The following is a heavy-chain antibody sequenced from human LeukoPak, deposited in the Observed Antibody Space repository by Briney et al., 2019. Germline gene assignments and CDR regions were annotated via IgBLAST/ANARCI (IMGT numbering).Heavy chain of an antibody. CDR2: IYYSGST. CDR1: GGSISSSSYY. V-gene: IGHV4-39*01. CDR3: ARRGSSSSRYYYYYMDV. J-gene: IGHJ6*03. Sequence: SETLSLTCTVSGGSISSSSYYWGWIRQPPGKGLEWIGSIYYSGSTYYNPSLKSRVTISVDTSKNQFSLKLSSVTAADTAVYYCARRGSSSSRYYYYYMDVWGRGTTVTVSS. D-gene: IGHD6-6*01.